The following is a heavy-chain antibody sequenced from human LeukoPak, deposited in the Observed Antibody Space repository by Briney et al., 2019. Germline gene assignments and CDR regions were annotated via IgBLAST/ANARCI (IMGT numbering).Heavy chain of an antibody. J-gene: IGHJ4*02. CDR3: AKAANYDILTGYYLDY. V-gene: IGHV3-30*18. CDR1: GFTFSSYG. D-gene: IGHD3-9*01. CDR2: ISYDGSNK. Sequence: GGSLRLSCAASGFTFSSYGMHWVRQAPGKGLEWVAVISYDGSNKYYADSVKGRFTISRDNSKNTLYLKMNSLRAEDTAVYYCAKAANYDILTGYYLDYWGQGTLVTVSS.